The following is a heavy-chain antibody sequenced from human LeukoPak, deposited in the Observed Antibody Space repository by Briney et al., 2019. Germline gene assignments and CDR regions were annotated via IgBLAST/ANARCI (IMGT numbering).Heavy chain of an antibody. CDR1: GYTSTSYG. CDR2: ISAYNGNT. Sequence: GASVKVSCKASGYTSTSYGISWVRQAPGQGLEWMGWISAYNGNTNYAQKLQGRVTMTTDTSTSTAYMELRSLRSDDTAVYYCARDMGTGYCSSTSCYVYWGQGTLVTVSS. V-gene: IGHV1-18*01. D-gene: IGHD2-2*01. CDR3: ARDMGTGYCSSTSCYVY. J-gene: IGHJ4*02.